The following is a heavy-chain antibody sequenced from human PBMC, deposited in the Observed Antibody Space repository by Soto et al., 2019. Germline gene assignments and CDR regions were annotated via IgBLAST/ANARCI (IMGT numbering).Heavy chain of an antibody. D-gene: IGHD2-15*01. CDR2: ISSSSSYI. V-gene: IGHV3-21*01. Sequence: PGGSLRLSCAASGFTFSSYSMNWVRQAPGKGLEWVSSISSSSSYIYYADSVKGRFTISRDNAKNSLYLQMNSLRAEDTAVYYCARYCSGGSCYAGHTAMVINYYGMDVWGQGTTVTVSS. J-gene: IGHJ6*02. CDR3: ARYCSGGSCYAGHTAMVINYYGMDV. CDR1: GFTFSSYS.